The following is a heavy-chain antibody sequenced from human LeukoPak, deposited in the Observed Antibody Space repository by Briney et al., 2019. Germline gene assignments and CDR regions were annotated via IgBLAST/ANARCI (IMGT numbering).Heavy chain of an antibody. D-gene: IGHD6-19*01. V-gene: IGHV4-34*01. CDR1: GGSFSGYY. Sequence: SETLSLTCAVSGGSFSGYYWSWIRQPPGKGLEWIGEINHSGSTNYSPSLKSRVTISVDTSKNQFSLNLSSVTAADTAVYYCVRLRRNSGGWYFDYWGQGTLVTVSS. CDR3: VRLRRNSGGWYFDY. J-gene: IGHJ4*02. CDR2: INHSGST.